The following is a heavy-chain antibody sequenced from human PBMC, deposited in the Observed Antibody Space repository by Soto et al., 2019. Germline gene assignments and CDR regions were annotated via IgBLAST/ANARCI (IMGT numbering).Heavy chain of an antibody. J-gene: IGHJ6*02. V-gene: IGHV3-15*07. CDR3: TTLPGRLLWFGESYYGMDV. CDR1: GFTFSNAW. Sequence: GGSLRLSCAASGFTFSNAWMNWVRQAPGKGLEWVGRIKSKTDGGTTDYAAPVKGRFTISRDDSKNTLYLQMNSLKTEDTAVYYCTTLPGRLLWFGESYYGMDVWGQGTTVTVSS. D-gene: IGHD3-10*01. CDR2: IKSKTDGGTT.